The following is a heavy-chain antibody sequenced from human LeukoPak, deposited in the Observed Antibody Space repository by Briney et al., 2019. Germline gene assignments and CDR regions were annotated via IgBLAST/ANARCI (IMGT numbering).Heavy chain of an antibody. J-gene: IGHJ4*02. V-gene: IGHV4-59*01. Sequence: SETLSLTCTVSGGSISSYYWSWIRQPPGKGLEWIGYIYHSGSTYYNPSLKSRVTISVDTSKNQFSLKLSSVTAADTAVYYCARATYISSRASQLGYWGQGTLVTVSS. D-gene: IGHD6-13*01. CDR1: GGSISSYY. CDR3: ARATYISSRASQLGY. CDR2: IYHSGST.